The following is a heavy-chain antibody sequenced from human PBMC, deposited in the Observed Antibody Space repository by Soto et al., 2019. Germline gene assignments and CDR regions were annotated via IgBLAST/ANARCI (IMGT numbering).Heavy chain of an antibody. J-gene: IGHJ4*02. CDR2: IYTSGTT. CDR3: ARDTVGISSPGVY. D-gene: IGHD4-17*01. CDR1: GDSINGYY. V-gene: IGHV4-4*07. Sequence: QVQLQESGPGLVKPSETLSLTCTVSGDSINGYYWTWIRQPAGKGLEWIGRIYTSGTTSYSPSLKGRATMSLDTSKNHFSLRLTSVTAADTAVYYCARDTVGISSPGVYWGRGTLVTVSS.